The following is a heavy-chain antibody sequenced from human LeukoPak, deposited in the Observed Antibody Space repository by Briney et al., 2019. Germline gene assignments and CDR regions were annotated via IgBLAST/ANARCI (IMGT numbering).Heavy chain of an antibody. CDR1: VSTFTDYY. CDR2: INPNSGET. V-gene: IGHV1-2*02. J-gene: IGHJ4*02. CDR3: ARDRDYSNTERGFDY. Sequence: ASVKVSCKTSVSTFTDYYVLWVRQAPGQGLEGMGWINPNSGETNSAQKFQGRVTMTGDTSISTAYMELRRVTSDDTAVYYCARDRDYSNTERGFDYWGQGTLVTVSS. D-gene: IGHD4-11*01.